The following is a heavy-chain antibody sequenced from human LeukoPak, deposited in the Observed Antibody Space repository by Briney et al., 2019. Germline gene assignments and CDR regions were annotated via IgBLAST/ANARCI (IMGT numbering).Heavy chain of an antibody. D-gene: IGHD3-9*01. V-gene: IGHV3-23*01. CDR1: GFTFSSYT. CDR2: IIGSGRST. J-gene: IGHJ4*02. CDR3: AILTGTFSD. Sequence: GGSLRLSCAASGFTFSSYTMSWVRQGPGKGLEWVSTIIGSGRSTYYADSVKGRFTISRDNSKNTLYLQMNSLRAEDTAVYNCAILTGTFSDWGRGTLVTVSS.